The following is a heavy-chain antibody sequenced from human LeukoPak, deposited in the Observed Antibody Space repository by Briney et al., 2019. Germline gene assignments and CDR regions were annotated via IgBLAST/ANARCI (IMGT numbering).Heavy chain of an antibody. Sequence: GGSLRLSCAASGFTFSSYSMNWVRQAPGKGLEWVSSISSSSSYIYYADSVKGRFTIPRDNAKNSLYLQMNSLRAEDTAVYYCAREPYPSKYCSSTSCYFGYWGQGTLVTVSS. D-gene: IGHD2-2*01. V-gene: IGHV3-21*01. CDR1: GFTFSSYS. CDR2: ISSSSSYI. CDR3: AREPYPSKYCSSTSCYFGY. J-gene: IGHJ4*02.